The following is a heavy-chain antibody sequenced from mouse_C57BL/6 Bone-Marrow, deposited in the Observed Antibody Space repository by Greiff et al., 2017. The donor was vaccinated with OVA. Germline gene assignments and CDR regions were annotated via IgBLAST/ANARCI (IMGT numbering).Heavy chain of an antibody. J-gene: IGHJ4*01. CDR3: ARDNGYYFYAMDY. D-gene: IGHD2-3*01. CDR2: ISDGGSYT. V-gene: IGHV5-4*01. Sequence: EVQLVESGGGLVKPGGSLKLSCAASGFTFSSYAMSWVRQTPEKRLEWVATISDGGSYTYSPDNVKGRFAISRDNAKNNLYLQMSHLKSEDTAMYYCARDNGYYFYAMDYWGQGTSVTVSS. CDR1: GFTFSSYA.